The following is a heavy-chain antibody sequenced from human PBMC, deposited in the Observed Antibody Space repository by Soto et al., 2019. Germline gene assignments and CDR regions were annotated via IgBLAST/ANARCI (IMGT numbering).Heavy chain of an antibody. D-gene: IGHD6-19*01. CDR3: ARRPHLADNVELDY. CDR1: GYTFTNYG. J-gene: IGHJ4*02. CDR2: ISAYSGHT. Sequence: QVQLVQSGAEVKKPGASVTVSCKASGYTFTNYGINWVRQAPGQGLERMGWISAYSGHTNYAQKLQDRGTMTTDTSTSTAYMELRSLRSDDTAVYYCARRPHLADNVELDYWGQGTLVTVSS. V-gene: IGHV1-18*01.